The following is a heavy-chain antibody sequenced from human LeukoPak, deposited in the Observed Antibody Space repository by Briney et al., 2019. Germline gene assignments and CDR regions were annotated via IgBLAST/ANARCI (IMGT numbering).Heavy chain of an antibody. CDR1: GFTFRAYT. CDR2: FSGNGKTT. D-gene: IGHD3-3*01. V-gene: IGHV3-43*01. J-gene: IGHJ5*01. Sequence: PGGSLRLSCAASGFTFRAYTMHWFRQAPGRGLEGVSLFSGNGKTTYYADSVKGRFTISRDNSKNSLYLQMNSLESDDTALYYCAKEGGTMFFDSWGQGTLATVSS. CDR3: AKEGGTMFFDS.